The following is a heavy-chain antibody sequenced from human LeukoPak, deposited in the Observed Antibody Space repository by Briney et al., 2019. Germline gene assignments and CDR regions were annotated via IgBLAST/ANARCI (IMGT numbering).Heavy chain of an antibody. CDR2: IKSKTDGGTT. J-gene: IGHJ4*02. D-gene: IGHD3-3*01. Sequence: GGSLRLSCAASGFTFSNAWMSWVRQAPGKGLEWVGRIKSKTDGGTTDYAAPVKGRFTISRDDSKNTLYLQMNSLKTEDTAVYYCTTRYDFWSRGRYTFNDYWGQGTLVTVSS. CDR1: GFTFSNAW. CDR3: TTRYDFWSRGRYTFNDY. V-gene: IGHV3-15*01.